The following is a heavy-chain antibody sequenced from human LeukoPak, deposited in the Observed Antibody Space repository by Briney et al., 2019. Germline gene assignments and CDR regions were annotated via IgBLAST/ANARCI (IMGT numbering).Heavy chain of an antibody. Sequence: PGGSLRLSCAASGFTFSSYSMSWVRHAPGKGREWGSYMSSSSSTIYYADSVKGRFTISRDNAKNSLYLQMNSLRAEDTAVYYCARVAARGSDYWGQGTLVTVSS. CDR2: MSSSSSTI. D-gene: IGHD6-6*01. CDR3: ARVAARGSDY. V-gene: IGHV3-48*01. J-gene: IGHJ4*02. CDR1: GFTFSSYS.